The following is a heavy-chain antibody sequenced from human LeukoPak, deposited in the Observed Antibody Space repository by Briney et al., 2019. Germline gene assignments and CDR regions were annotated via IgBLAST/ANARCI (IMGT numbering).Heavy chain of an antibody. V-gene: IGHV4-34*01. Sequence: SETLSLTCAVYGGSFSGYYWSWIRQPPGKGLEWIGEINHSGSTNYNPSLKSRVTISVDTSKNQFSLKLSSVTAADTAVYYCARRLTNVDTAMVTGVGFYFDYWGQGTLVTVSS. J-gene: IGHJ4*02. CDR2: INHSGST. D-gene: IGHD5-18*01. CDR1: GGSFSGYY. CDR3: ARRLTNVDTAMVTGVGFYFDY.